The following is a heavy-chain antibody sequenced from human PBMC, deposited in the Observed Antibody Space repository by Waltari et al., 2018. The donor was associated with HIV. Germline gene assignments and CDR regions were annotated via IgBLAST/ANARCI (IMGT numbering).Heavy chain of an antibody. Sequence: VRLEQSGPEVKEPGSSVIVSCKTAGFLFTSYYIHWGRQGPGQGLEWMGTIDPGAATTRFAHMFRPRMKLTRDVSTSTADMEMTRLTFGDTAIYYCARDRSPIQDYSLDVWGQGTTVVVS. J-gene: IGHJ6*02. V-gene: IGHV1-46*01. CDR1: GFLFTSYY. CDR3: ARDRSPIQDYSLDV. CDR2: IDPGAATT. D-gene: IGHD2-21*01.